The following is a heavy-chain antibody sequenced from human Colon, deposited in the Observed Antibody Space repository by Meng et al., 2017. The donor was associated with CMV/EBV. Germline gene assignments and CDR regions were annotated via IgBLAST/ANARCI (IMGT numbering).Heavy chain of an antibody. V-gene: IGHV3-23*01. CDR2: IVGGGGSRT. J-gene: IGHJ6*02. CDR3: AKREYCSGSSCYTLNYYYYAVDV. D-gene: IGHD2-15*01. Sequence: GESLKISCATSGFTFDNYAMSWVRQAPGKGLERVSAIVGGGGSRTYYADSVKGRFTISRDNSKSTLYLQINSPRVEDTAVYYCAKREYCSGSSCYTLNYYYYAVDVWGQGTTVTVSS. CDR1: GFTFDNYA.